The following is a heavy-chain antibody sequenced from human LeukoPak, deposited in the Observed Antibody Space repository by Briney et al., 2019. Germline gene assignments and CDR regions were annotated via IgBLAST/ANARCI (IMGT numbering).Heavy chain of an antibody. V-gene: IGHV3-21*01. CDR2: ISSSSSYI. CDR3: ARDLEFSRGEGI. Sequence: GGSLRLSCAASGFTFSSYSMNWVRQAPGKGLEWVSSISSSSSYIYYADSVKGRFTISRDNAKNSLYLQMNSLRAEDTAVYYCARDLEFSRGEGIWGQGTMVTVSS. D-gene: IGHD2/OR15-2a*01. J-gene: IGHJ3*02. CDR1: GFTFSSYS.